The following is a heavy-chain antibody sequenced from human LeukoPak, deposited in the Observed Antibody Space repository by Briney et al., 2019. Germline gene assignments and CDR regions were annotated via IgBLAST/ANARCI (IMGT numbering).Heavy chain of an antibody. V-gene: IGHV4-34*01. CDR3: ARRGWLRDYFDY. CDR1: GGSFSGYY. CDR2: INHSGST. J-gene: IGHJ4*02. D-gene: IGHD5-12*01. Sequence: PSETLSLTCAVYGGSFSGYYWSWIRQPPGKGLEWIGEINHSGSTNYNPSLKSRVTISVDTSKNQFSLKLSSVTAADTAVYYCARRGWLRDYFDYWGQGTLVTVSS.